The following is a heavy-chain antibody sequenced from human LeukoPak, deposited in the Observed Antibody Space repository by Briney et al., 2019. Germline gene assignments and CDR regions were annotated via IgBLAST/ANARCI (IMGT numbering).Heavy chain of an antibody. CDR2: IFPSGGEI. J-gene: IGHJ4*02. CDR1: GFTFSTFA. Sequence: GGSLRLSCAASGFTFSTFAMLWVRQPPGKGLEWVSSIFPSGGEIHYADSVRGRFTISRDNSKSILSLQMNSLSAEDTAIYYCATYRQVLLPFESWGQGTLVTVSS. D-gene: IGHD5-18*01. CDR3: ATYRQVLLPFES. V-gene: IGHV3-23*01.